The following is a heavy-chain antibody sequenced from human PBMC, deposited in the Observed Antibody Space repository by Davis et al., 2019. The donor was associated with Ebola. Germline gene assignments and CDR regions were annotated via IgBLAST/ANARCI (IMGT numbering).Heavy chain of an antibody. CDR1: GFTFDDYA. D-gene: IGHD3-22*01. J-gene: IGHJ4*02. V-gene: IGHV3-43*02. Sequence: GESLKIPCAASGFTFDDYAMHWVRQAPGKGLEWVSLISGDGGSTYYADSVKGRFTISRDNSKNSLYLQMNSLRTEDTALYYCAKDIADITMINTQASGMDYWGQGTLVTVSS. CDR3: AKDIADITMINTQASGMDY. CDR2: ISGDGGST.